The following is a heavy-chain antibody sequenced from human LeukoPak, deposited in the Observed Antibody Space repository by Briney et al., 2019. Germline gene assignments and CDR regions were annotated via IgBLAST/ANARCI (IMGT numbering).Heavy chain of an antibody. Sequence: PGGSLRLSCAASGFTFSSYGMHWVRQAPRKGLEWVAFRRYDESNKYYADSVKGRFTISRDNAKNSLYLQMNSLRAEDTALYFFSKQETAYDILTGYYGHWGQGTMVTVSS. J-gene: IGHJ3*01. CDR2: RRYDESNK. V-gene: IGHV3-30*02. D-gene: IGHD3-9*01. CDR1: GFTFSSYG. CDR3: SKQETAYDILTGYYGH.